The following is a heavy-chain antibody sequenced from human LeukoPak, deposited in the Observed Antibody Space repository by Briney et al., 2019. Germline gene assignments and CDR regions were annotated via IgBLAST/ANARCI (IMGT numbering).Heavy chain of an antibody. D-gene: IGHD6-19*01. CDR3: TESYSSAWPFDF. CDR1: GFTFSSYG. Sequence: GGSLRLSCAASGFTFSSYGMHWVRQAPGKGLEWVGRIKSKNDDGTTDYAAPVRGRFTISRDDSKNMVFLQMNSLKTEDTAVYYCTESYSSAWPFDFWGQGTLVTVSS. V-gene: IGHV3-15*01. J-gene: IGHJ4*02. CDR2: IKSKNDDGTT.